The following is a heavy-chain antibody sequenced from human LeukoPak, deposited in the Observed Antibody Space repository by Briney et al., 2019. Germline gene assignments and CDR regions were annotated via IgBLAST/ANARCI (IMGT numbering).Heavy chain of an antibody. V-gene: IGHV1-69*04. CDR2: IIPILGIA. Sequence: SVKVSCKASGGTFSSYAISWVRQAPGQGLEWMGRIIPILGIANYAQKFQGRVTITADKSTSTAYMELSSLRSEDTAVYYCARHTAVAGTKNWFDPWGQGTLVTVSS. D-gene: IGHD6-19*01. J-gene: IGHJ5*02. CDR3: ARHTAVAGTKNWFDP. CDR1: GGTFSSYA.